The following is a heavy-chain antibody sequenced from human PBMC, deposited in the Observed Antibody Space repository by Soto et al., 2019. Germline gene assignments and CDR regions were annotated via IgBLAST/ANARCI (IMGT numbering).Heavy chain of an antibody. CDR1: GDSISSGDHY. V-gene: IGHV4-31*03. J-gene: IGHJ5*02. CDR2: IYYTGGT. Sequence: SETLSLTCTVSGDSISSGDHYWSWIRRHPGKGLEWLAYIYYTGGTYYNPSLKSRVFISVDVSKNQFSLNVTSVTAADTAVYYCARGAHGSGGYCYGGIDPWGQGTLVTVSS. CDR3: ARGAHGSGGYCYGGIDP. D-gene: IGHD2-15*01.